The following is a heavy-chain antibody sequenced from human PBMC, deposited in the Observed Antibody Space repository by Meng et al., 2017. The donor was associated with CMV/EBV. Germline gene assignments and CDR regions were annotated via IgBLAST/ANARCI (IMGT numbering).Heavy chain of an antibody. CDR3: ARVGYYYGSGSYYTDLDY. D-gene: IGHD3-10*01. Sequence: YTFTSDGISWVRQAPGQGLEWMGWISAYNGNTNYAQKLQGRVTMTTDTSTSTAYMELRSLRSDDTAVYYCARVGYYYGSGSYYTDLDYWGQGTLVTVS. V-gene: IGHV1-18*01. CDR1: YTFTSDG. CDR2: ISAYNGNT. J-gene: IGHJ4*02.